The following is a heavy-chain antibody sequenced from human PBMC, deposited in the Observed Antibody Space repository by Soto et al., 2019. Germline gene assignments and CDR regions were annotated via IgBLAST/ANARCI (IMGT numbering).Heavy chain of an antibody. CDR3: ARGIFGSGTANDY. V-gene: IGHV3-74*01. CDR1: GFTFSGSW. CDR2: INGDGSGT. Sequence: EVQLVESGGGLVQPGGSLRLYCAASGFTFSGSWMHWVRQAPGKGLVWVSRINGDGSGTSYADFVKGRFTISRDDAKNTLFLQMNVLRAEDTAVYYCARGIFGSGTANDYWGQGTLVTVSS. J-gene: IGHJ4*02. D-gene: IGHD3-10*01.